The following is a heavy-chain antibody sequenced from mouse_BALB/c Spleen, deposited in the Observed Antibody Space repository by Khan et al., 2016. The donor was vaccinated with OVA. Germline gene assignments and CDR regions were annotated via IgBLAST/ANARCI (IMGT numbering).Heavy chain of an antibody. D-gene: IGHD2-4*01. V-gene: IGHV5-17*02. J-gene: IGHJ1*01. CDR1: GFTFSNFG. CDR3: ARSKITTCYMDD. CDR2: ISSGSATI. Sequence: EVQLVESGGGLVQPGGSRKLSCAASGFTFSNFGMHWVRQAPEKGLEWVAYISSGSATIYYADTVKGRFTISRDNHKNTLLLQMTSLRDGDTAMYYCARSKITTCYMDDWGAGTTVTVSS.